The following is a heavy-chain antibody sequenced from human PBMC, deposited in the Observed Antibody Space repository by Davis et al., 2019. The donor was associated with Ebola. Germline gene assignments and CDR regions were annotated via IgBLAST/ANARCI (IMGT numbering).Heavy chain of an antibody. V-gene: IGHV1-69*13. CDR3: ARGRTVTGTRGLSWFDP. CDR2: IIPIFGTA. J-gene: IGHJ5*02. CDR1: GYSFTDDG. Sequence: AASVKVSCKASGYSFTDDGISWVRQAPGQGLEWMGGIIPIFGTANYAQKFQGRVTITADESTSTAYMELSSLRSEDTAAYYCARGRTVTGTRGLSWFDPWGQGALVTVSS. D-gene: IGHD6-19*01.